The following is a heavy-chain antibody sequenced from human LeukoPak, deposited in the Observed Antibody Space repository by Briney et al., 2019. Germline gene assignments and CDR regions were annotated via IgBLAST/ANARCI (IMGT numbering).Heavy chain of an antibody. J-gene: IGHJ4*02. CDR3: AKTPNAFVRGGYYFEC. V-gene: IGHV4-34*01. Sequence: SETLSLTCAVYGGSFSGYYWNWIRQPPGKGLEWIGEINHSGSTNYNPSLKSRVTISVDTSKNQFSLKLSSVTAADTAVYYCAKTPNAFVRGGYYFECWGQGTLVTVSS. CDR2: INHSGST. CDR1: GGSFSGYY. D-gene: IGHD6-6*01.